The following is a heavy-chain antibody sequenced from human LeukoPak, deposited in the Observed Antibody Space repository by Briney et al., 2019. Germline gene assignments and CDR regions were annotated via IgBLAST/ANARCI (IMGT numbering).Heavy chain of an antibody. J-gene: IGHJ4*02. CDR1: GFTVSSNY. D-gene: IGHD3-10*01. V-gene: IGHV3-53*01. Sequence: PGGSLRLSCAASGFTVSSNYMSWVRQAPGKGLEWVSVIYSGGSTYYADSVKGRFTISRDNSKNTLYLQMNSLRAEDTAVYYCAKIMVRGVITPAFDYWGQGTLVTVSS. CDR2: IYSGGST. CDR3: AKIMVRGVITPAFDY.